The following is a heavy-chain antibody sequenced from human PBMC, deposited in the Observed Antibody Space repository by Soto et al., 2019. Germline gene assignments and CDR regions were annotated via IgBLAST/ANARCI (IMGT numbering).Heavy chain of an antibody. CDR3: ASSQYSSSWGDYYYGMDV. D-gene: IGHD6-13*01. J-gene: IGHJ6*02. CDR2: IYPGDSDT. CDR1: GYSFTSYW. V-gene: IGHV5-51*01. Sequence: GESLKISCKGSGYSFTSYWIGWVRQMPGKGLEWMGIIYPGDSDTRYNPSFQGQVTISVDKSVSTAYLQWSSLKASDTAMYYCASSQYSSSWGDYYYGMDVWGQGTTVTVSS.